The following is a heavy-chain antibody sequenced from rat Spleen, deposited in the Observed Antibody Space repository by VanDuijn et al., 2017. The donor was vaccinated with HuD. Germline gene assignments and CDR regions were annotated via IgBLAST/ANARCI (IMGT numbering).Heavy chain of an antibody. CDR1: GFTFSNYD. CDR3: ARHGWGYGVMDA. D-gene: IGHD4-3*01. V-gene: IGHV5-22*01. Sequence: EVQLVASGGGLVRPGRSLRLSCAVSGFTFSNYDMAWVRQAPKKGLEWVASISYEGTSTYYGDSVKGRFTISRDNAKSTLYLQMDSLRSEDTATYYCARHGWGYGVMDAWGQGASVTVSS. J-gene: IGHJ4*01. CDR2: ISYEGTST.